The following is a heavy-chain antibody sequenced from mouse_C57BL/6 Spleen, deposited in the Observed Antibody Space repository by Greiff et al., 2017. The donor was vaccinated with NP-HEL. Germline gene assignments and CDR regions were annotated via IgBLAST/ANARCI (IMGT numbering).Heavy chain of an antibody. CDR1: GFTFSSYA. D-gene: IGHD4-1*01. J-gene: IGHJ2*01. CDR3: ARDRAPGTNFDY. CDR2: ISDGGSYT. V-gene: IGHV5-4*01. Sequence: EVKLMESGGGLVKPGGSLKLSCAASGFTFSSYAMSWVRQTPEKRLEWVATISDGGSYTYYPDNVKGRFTISRDNAKNNLYLQMSHLKSEDTAMYYCARDRAPGTNFDYWGQGTTLTVSS.